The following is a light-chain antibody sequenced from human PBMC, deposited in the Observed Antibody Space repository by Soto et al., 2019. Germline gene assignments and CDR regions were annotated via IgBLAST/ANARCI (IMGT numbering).Light chain of an antibody. CDR3: PHYHSYSLT. CDR2: KAS. CDR1: QSISSW. J-gene: IGKJ4*01. Sequence: DIQMTQSPSTLSASVGDRVTITCRASQSISSWLAWSQQKPGKAPKLLIYKASSLEGGVPSRFSGSGSGTDFTLTISSLQPDDFATYSCPHYHSYSLTFGGGTNVDIK. V-gene: IGKV1-5*03.